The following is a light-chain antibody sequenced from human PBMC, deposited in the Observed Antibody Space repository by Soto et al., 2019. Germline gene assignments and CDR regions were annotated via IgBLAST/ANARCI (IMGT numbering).Light chain of an antibody. J-gene: IGKJ1*01. CDR1: ETVFSN. V-gene: IGKV3-15*01. Sequence: EIVMTQSPATLSVSPGESATLPCRASETVFSNLAWYQQKPGQAPRLLIYGASTRATGIPARFSGSGSGTEFTLTISSLQSEDFAVYYCQQYNNWPRTFGQGTKVEIK. CDR3: QQYNNWPRT. CDR2: GAS.